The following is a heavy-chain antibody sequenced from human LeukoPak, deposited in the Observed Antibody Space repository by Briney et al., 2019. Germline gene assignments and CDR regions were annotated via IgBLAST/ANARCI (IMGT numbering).Heavy chain of an antibody. J-gene: IGHJ4*02. CDR2: IGSSSSFI. Sequence: PGGSLRLSCVASGFTFSSYSMNWVRQAPGKGLEWVSSIGSSSSFIYYADSVKGRFTLSRDNAKKSLYLQMNSLRAEDTAVYYCARAPHPYCSGGNCIYFDYWGQGTLVTVSS. D-gene: IGHD2-15*01. CDR3: ARAPHPYCSGGNCIYFDY. V-gene: IGHV3-21*01. CDR1: GFTFSSYS.